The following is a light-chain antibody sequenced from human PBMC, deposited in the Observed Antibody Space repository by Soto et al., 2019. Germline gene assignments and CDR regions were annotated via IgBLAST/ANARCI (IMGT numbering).Light chain of an antibody. J-gene: IGKJ1*01. CDR2: GAS. CDR1: QSVSSTY. CDR3: QQYGGSRWT. Sequence: EIVLTQSPGTLSLSPGERATLSCRASQSVSSTYLAWYQQKPGQAPRLLSYGASNRATGIPDRFSGSGSGAELTITISRLEPEDFAVYYCQQYGGSRWTFGQGTRVDI. V-gene: IGKV3-20*01.